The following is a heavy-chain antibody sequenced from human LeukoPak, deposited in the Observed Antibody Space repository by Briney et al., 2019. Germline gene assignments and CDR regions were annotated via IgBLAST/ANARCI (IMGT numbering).Heavy chain of an antibody. CDR3: AKTGIVGATTEDY. CDR1: GFTFSSYA. D-gene: IGHD1-26*01. V-gene: IGHV3-23*01. Sequence: AGGSLRLSCAASGFTFSSYAMSWVRQAPGKGLEWVSAISGSGDSTYYADSVKSRFTISRDNSKNTLYLQMNSLRAEDTAVYYCAKTGIVGATTEDYWGQGTLVTVSS. CDR2: ISGSGDST. J-gene: IGHJ4*02.